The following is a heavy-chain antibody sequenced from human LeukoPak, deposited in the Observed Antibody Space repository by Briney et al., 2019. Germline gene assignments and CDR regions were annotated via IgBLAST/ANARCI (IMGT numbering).Heavy chain of an antibody. V-gene: IGHV1-2*04. CDR3: AYSSSSVSVEEDY. D-gene: IGHD6-6*01. J-gene: IGHJ4*02. Sequence: GASVKVSCKASGYTFTGYYMHWVRQAPGQGLEWMGWINPNSGGTNYAQKFQGWVTMTRDTSISTAYMELSRLRSEDTAVYYCAYSSSSVSVEEDYWGQGTLVTVSS. CDR1: GYTFTGYY. CDR2: INPNSGGT.